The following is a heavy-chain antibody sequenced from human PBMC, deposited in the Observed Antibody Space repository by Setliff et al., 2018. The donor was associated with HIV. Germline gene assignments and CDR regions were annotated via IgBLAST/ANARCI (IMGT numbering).Heavy chain of an antibody. J-gene: IGHJ3*02. CDR1: GASIRGHY. Sequence: SETLSLTCSVSGASIRGHYWSWIRQSPGKGLEWIGNIHYSGNTNYNPSFKSRVTISVDTSKNQFSLGVNSVTAADTAVYYCARSLVPSGYYYGRHAFDIWGQGTKVTVSS. CDR3: ARSLVPSGYYYGRHAFDI. D-gene: IGHD3-22*01. V-gene: IGHV4-59*08. CDR2: IHYSGNT.